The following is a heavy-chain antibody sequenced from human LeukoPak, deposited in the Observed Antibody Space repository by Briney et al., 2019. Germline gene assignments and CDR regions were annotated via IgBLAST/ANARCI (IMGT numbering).Heavy chain of an antibody. CDR3: ARDRGMGGFDP. Sequence: PSETLSLTCNVSGYSIGSGYYWGWIRQPPGKGLEWIGSIYHSGSTYYNPSLKSRVTISVDTSKNQFSLKLSSVTAADTAVYYCARDRGMGGFDPWGQGTLVTVSS. CDR2: IYHSGST. CDR1: GYSIGSGYY. J-gene: IGHJ5*02. D-gene: IGHD3-16*01. V-gene: IGHV4-38-2*02.